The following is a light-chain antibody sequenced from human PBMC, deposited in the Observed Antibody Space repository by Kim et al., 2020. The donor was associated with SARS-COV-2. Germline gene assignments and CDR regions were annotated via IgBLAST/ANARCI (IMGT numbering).Light chain of an antibody. CDR3: QKYNSAPWT. J-gene: IGKJ1*01. Sequence: ASVGDRVTITCRASQGIGTYLAWYQQKPGKGPKRLSYGAYALEAGVPSRFSGSGSGTDFTLTISGLQPEDVATYYCQKYNSAPWTFGQGTKVEIK. V-gene: IGKV1-27*01. CDR1: QGIGTY. CDR2: GAY.